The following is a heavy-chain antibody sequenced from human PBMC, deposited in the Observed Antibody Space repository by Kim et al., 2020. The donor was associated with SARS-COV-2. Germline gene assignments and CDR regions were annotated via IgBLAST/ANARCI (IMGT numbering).Heavy chain of an antibody. CDR2: INWNSYSK. V-gene: IGHV3-9*01. Sequence: GGSLRLSCEASGFPFGDYGMHWVRQGPGKGLEWVSGINWNSYSKYYADAVKGRFTISRDNAKNTLYLQMNSLRPEDTAFYYCANDPSGNVEMAAGMDVWGHGTTVIVS. CDR3: ANDPSGNVEMAAGMDV. D-gene: IGHD3-10*01. CDR1: GFPFGDYG. J-gene: IGHJ6*02.